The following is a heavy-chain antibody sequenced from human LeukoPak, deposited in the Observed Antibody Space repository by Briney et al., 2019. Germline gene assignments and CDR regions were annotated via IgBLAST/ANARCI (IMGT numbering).Heavy chain of an antibody. V-gene: IGHV1-2*02. CDR1: GYTFTGYY. D-gene: IGHD4-11*01. CDR2: INPNSGGT. CDR3: ARGATVTTYHYYYMDV. Sequence: ASVKVSCKASGYTFTGYYMHWVRRAPGQGLEWMGWINPNSGGTNYAQKFQGRVTMTRDTSISTAYMELSRLRSDDTAVYYCARGATVTTYHYYYMDVWGKGTTVTVSS. J-gene: IGHJ6*03.